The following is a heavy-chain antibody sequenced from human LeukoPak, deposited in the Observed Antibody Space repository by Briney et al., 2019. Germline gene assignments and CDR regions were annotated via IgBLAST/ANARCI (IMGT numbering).Heavy chain of an antibody. CDR1: GFTFNSHS. D-gene: IGHD2-21*01. Sequence: GGSLRLSCEASGFTFNSHSISWVRQAPGQGLEWVAVISSDGNTKHYGDSVRGRFTFSRDNSKNTLWLQMSSLRAEDTALYYCARERADAIGAFDSWGQGTLVTVSS. V-gene: IGHV3-30*04. CDR3: ARERADAIGAFDS. J-gene: IGHJ4*02. CDR2: ISSDGNTK.